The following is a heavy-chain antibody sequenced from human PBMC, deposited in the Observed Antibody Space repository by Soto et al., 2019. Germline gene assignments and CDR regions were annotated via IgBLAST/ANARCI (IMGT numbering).Heavy chain of an antibody. CDR2: INSYSGNT. V-gene: IGHV1-18*01. CDR3: RRRDHSFKI. J-gene: IGHJ3*02. CDR1: GGTFCSYA. Sequence: AAAKVSCKASGGTFCSYAISWVRRAPGQGLEGMGWINSYSGNTGYAQKFQGRVTMTTDTSTSTACMVLRSLRDDNRAVYYLRRRDHSFKIWGQGTMVTV.